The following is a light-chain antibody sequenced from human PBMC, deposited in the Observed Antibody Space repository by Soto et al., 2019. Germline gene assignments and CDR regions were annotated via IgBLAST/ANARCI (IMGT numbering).Light chain of an antibody. CDR2: GAA. CDR3: QQYNNWPRT. CDR1: QSVGTN. J-gene: IGKJ1*01. V-gene: IGKV3-15*01. Sequence: EIVMTQSPVILSVSPGERATLSCRASQSVGTNLARYQQKPGQAPSLLISGAATRATGIPARFSGRGSGSEFTLTVSRLPSEDFAVYYCQQYNNWPRTFGQGTKVEIK.